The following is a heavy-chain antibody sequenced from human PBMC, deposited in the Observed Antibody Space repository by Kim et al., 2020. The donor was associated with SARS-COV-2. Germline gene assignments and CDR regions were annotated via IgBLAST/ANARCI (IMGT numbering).Heavy chain of an antibody. CDR2: ISGSGANT. CDR1: GFTFSSSA. J-gene: IGHJ4*01. V-gene: IGHV3-23*01. Sequence: GGSLRLSCAASGFTFSSSAMSWVRQAPGKGLEWVSTISGSGANTYYADSVKGRFTISRYNFKNTLYLQMNSLRAEDTAVYYCATDRLAPGPPFDYWGHGTLVTVSS. D-gene: IGHD3-9*01. CDR3: ATDRLAPGPPFDY.